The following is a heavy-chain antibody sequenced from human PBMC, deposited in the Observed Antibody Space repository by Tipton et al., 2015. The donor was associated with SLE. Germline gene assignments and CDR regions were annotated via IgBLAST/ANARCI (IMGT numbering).Heavy chain of an antibody. D-gene: IGHD2-21*02. J-gene: IGHJ2*01. CDR3: AKEVTSYYYFGH. CDR1: GGSISSNGYS. Sequence: TLSLTCAVSGGSISSNGYSWNWIRQPPGRGLEWIGYIFHSGSTYYNPSPKSRVTISIDRSKNQFSLKLSSVTAADTAVYYCAKEVTSYYYFGHWGRGTLVTVSS. V-gene: IGHV4-30-2*01. CDR2: IFHSGST.